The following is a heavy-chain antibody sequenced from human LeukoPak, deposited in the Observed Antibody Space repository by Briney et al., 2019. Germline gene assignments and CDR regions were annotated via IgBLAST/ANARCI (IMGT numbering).Heavy chain of an antibody. Sequence: PGGSLRLSCAASGFTFSDYYMSWVRQAPGKGLEWVSAISGSGGSTYYADSVKGRFTISRDNSKNTLYLQMNSLRAEDTAVYYCAKCMVRGVIASNSYGMDVWGQGTTVTVSS. V-gene: IGHV3-23*01. D-gene: IGHD3-10*01. CDR2: ISGSGGST. J-gene: IGHJ6*02. CDR3: AKCMVRGVIASNSYGMDV. CDR1: GFTFSDYY.